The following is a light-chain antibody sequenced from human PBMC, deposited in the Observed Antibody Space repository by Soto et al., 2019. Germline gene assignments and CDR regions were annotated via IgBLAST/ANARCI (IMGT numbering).Light chain of an antibody. J-gene: IGKJ4*01. CDR2: DAS. CDR1: QDIKNY. V-gene: IGKV1-33*01. Sequence: DIQMTQSPSSLSASVGDRVTITCQASQDIKNYLNWYQQKPGKAPNLQIYDASNLKTGVPSRFSGSGSGTHFTFTISSLQPEDIATYYCQHYDHLPPLSFGGGTKVEIK. CDR3: QHYDHLPPLS.